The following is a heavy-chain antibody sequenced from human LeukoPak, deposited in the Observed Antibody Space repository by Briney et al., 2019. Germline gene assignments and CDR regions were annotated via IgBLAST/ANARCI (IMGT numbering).Heavy chain of an antibody. D-gene: IGHD6-19*01. CDR3: ARDQGVAVAGTGWPNWFDP. CDR2: IIPIFGSA. J-gene: IGHJ5*02. V-gene: IGHV1-69*13. CDR1: GGTFSNYA. Sequence: SVKVSCKASGGTFSNYAFSWVRQAPGQGLEWMGGIIPIFGSANYAQKFKGRVTITADETTSTAYMELSSLRSEDTAVYYCARDQGVAVAGTGWPNWFDPWGQGTLVTVSS.